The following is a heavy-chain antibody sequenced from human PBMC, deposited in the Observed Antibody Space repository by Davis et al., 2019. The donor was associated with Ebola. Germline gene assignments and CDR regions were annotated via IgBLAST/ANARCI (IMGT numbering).Heavy chain of an antibody. CDR3: ARDRDWNDVYYYYYGMDV. CDR1: GFTFSSYG. Sequence: GSLRLSCAASGFTFSSYGMHWVRQAPGKGLEWVAVIWYDGSNKYYADSVKGRFTISRDNSKNTLYLQMNSLRAEDTAVYYCARDRDWNDVYYYYYGMDVWGQGTTVTVSS. CDR2: IWYDGSNK. D-gene: IGHD1-1*01. J-gene: IGHJ6*02. V-gene: IGHV3-33*01.